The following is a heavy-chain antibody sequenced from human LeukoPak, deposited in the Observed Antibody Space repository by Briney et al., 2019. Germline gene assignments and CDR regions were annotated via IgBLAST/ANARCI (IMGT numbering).Heavy chain of an antibody. CDR3: ARASLQSVYFDC. CDR2: TYYRSKWNN. Sequence: SQTLSLTCAISGDSVSSNGFAWSWIRQSPSRGLEWLGRTYYRSKWNNDYAVSVKSRITINPDTSKNQFSLQLNSVTPEDTAVYYCARASLQSVYFDCWGEGTLVTVSS. V-gene: IGHV6-1*01. CDR1: GDSVSSNGFA. J-gene: IGHJ4*02.